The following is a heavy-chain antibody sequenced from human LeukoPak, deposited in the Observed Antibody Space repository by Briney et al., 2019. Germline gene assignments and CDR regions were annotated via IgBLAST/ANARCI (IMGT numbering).Heavy chain of an antibody. CDR3: ARDDYGSGSYDY. D-gene: IGHD3-10*01. CDR1: GYTFTSYF. Sequence: ASVKVSCKASGYTFTSYFMHWVRQDPGQGLEWMGTINPSGGNTNYAQNFQGRVTMTRDTSTSTVYMELSSLRSEDTAVYYCARDDYGSGSYDYWGQGTLVTDSS. V-gene: IGHV1-46*01. CDR2: INPSGGNT. J-gene: IGHJ4*02.